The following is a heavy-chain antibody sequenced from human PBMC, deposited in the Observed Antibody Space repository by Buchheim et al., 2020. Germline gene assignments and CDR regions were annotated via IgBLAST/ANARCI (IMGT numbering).Heavy chain of an antibody. D-gene: IGHD3-10*01. CDR1: GFTFSSYA. V-gene: IGHV3-23*01. CDR2: ISGSGGST. J-gene: IGHJ4*02. CDR3: ARDSGVSWLRGYCFDY. Sequence: EVQLLESGGGLVQPGGSLRLSCAASGFTFSSYAMSWVRQAPGKGLEWVSAISGSGGSTYYADSVKGRFTISRGNAKNSLYLQMNSLRAEDTAVYYCARDSGVSWLRGYCFDYWGQGTL.